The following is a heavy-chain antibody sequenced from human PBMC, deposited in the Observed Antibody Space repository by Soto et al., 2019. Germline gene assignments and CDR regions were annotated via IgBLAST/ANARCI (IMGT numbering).Heavy chain of an antibody. D-gene: IGHD3-22*01. V-gene: IGHV3-23*01. Sequence: SLRLPYAASEFTFRNYAMSWVRQATGKGLEWVSAISYGGGTTYYADSVKGRFTISRDNSKNTLYLQMNSLRAEDTAVYYCAKNPGYYYDSTGYHFDYWGQGTLVTVSS. CDR1: EFTFRNYA. CDR2: ISYGGGTT. J-gene: IGHJ4*02. CDR3: AKNPGYYYDSTGYHFDY.